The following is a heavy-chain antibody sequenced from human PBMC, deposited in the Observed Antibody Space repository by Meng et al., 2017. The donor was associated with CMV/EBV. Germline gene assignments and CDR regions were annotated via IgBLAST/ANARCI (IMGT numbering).Heavy chain of an antibody. V-gene: IGHV3-21*01. CDR2: ISSSSSYI. Sequence: GESLKISCAASGFTFSSYSMNWVRQAPGKGLEWVSSISSSSSYIYYADSVKGRSTISRDNAKNSLYLQMNSLRAEDTAVYYCARDKVLRFLEVSYYYYGMDVWGQGTTVTVSS. CDR3: ARDKVLRFLEVSYYYYGMDV. D-gene: IGHD3-3*01. J-gene: IGHJ6*02. CDR1: GFTFSSYS.